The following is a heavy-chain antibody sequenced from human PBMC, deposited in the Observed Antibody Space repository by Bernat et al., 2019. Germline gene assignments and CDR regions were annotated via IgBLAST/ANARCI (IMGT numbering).Heavy chain of an antibody. D-gene: IGHD3/OR15-3a*01. CDR2: VQHSGTS. CDR1: GESFSGFY. V-gene: IGHV4-34*01. J-gene: IGHJ4*02. CDR3: ARRPQGVPPDF. Sequence: QVQLDQWGAGLLKPSETLSLTCAVYGESFSGFYWTWIRQSPGKGPEWIGEVQHSGTSTYNLSLESRVTISADASKNQFSLKLTSVTPADTAIYYCARRPQGVPPDFWGQGTRVTVSS.